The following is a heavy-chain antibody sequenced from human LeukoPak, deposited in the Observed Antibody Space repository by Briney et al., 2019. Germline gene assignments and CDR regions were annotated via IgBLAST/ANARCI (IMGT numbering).Heavy chain of an antibody. CDR3: ARVGSYGDHPTDY. Sequence: ASVKVSCKASGYTFTGYYMHWVRQAPGQGLEWMGWINPNSGGTNYAQKFQGRVTMTRDTSISTAYMELSRLRSDNTAAYYCARVGSYGDHPTDYWGQGTLVTVSS. J-gene: IGHJ4*02. V-gene: IGHV1-2*02. CDR1: GYTFTGYY. D-gene: IGHD4-17*01. CDR2: INPNSGGT.